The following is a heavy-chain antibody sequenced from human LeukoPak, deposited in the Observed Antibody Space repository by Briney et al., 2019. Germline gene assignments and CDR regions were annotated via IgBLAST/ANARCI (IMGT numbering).Heavy chain of an antibody. D-gene: IGHD5-12*01. J-gene: IGHJ6*02. CDR2: ISSNGTTV. CDR3: AKSRQLVATISYYYYGMDV. V-gene: IGHV3-11*04. CDR1: GFIFSDYY. Sequence: GGSLRLSCAASGFIFSDYYMNWIRQAPGKGLEWVSYISSNGTTVYYADSVKGRFTISRDNAKNTLYLQMNSLRAEDTAVYYCAKSRQLVATISYYYYGMDVWGQGTTVTVSS.